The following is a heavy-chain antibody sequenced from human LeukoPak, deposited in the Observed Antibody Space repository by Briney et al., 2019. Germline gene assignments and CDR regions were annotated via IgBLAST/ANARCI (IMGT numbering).Heavy chain of an antibody. V-gene: IGHV1-2*02. J-gene: IGHJ3*01. CDR2: IRPNNGDT. CDR1: GYILTDFY. CDR3: ARDYSNKGFDV. Sequence: GASVKVSCKASGYILTDFYLHWVRQALGQGLEWMGWIRPNNGDTGYAQKFQGRVTMTRDTSISTAFMDLNSLTSDDTALYYCARDYSNKGFDVWGQGTMVTVSS. D-gene: IGHD4-11*01.